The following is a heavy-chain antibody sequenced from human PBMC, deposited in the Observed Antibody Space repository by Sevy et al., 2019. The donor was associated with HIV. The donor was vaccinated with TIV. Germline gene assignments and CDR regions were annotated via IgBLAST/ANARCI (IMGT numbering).Heavy chain of an antibody. J-gene: IGHJ4*01. V-gene: IGHV3-33*03. CDR1: AFNFSIYG. Sequence: GGSLRLSCAASAFNFSIYGMHWVRQAPDKGLEWVALIWYDGSNKYYADSVKGRFTISRDNSKSTLYLQMNSLRAEDTAVYYCASGRDYGNFDYWGHGTLVTVSS. CDR3: ASGRDYGNFDY. D-gene: IGHD4-17*01. CDR2: IWYDGSNK.